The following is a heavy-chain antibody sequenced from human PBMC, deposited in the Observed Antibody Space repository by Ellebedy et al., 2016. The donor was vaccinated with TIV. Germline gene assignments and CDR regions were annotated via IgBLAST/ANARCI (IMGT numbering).Heavy chain of an antibody. CDR2: ISDDGSNK. D-gene: IGHD5-24*01. J-gene: IGHJ4*02. CDR1: GFTFSSYG. CDR3: AKDLAAKWLQAFDY. V-gene: IGHV3-30*18. Sequence: GESLKISCAASGFTFSSYGMHWVRQAPGQGLEWVAVISDDGSNKYYADSVKGRFTISRDDSKNTLYLQMDSLRAEDTAVYYCAKDLAAKWLQAFDYWGQGTLVTVSS.